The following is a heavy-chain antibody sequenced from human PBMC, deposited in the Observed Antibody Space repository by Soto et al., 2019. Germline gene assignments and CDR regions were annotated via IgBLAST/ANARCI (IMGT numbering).Heavy chain of an antibody. J-gene: IGHJ6*02. V-gene: IGHV1-69*01. CDR3: ARSQGSRTSLEIYYYYYYGMDV. CDR2: IIPISGTA. D-gene: IGHD2-2*01. CDR1: GGTFSSYA. Sequence: QVQLVQSGAEVKKPGSSVKVSCKASGGTFSSYAISWVRQAPGQGLEWMGGIIPISGTANYAQKFQGRVTITADESTSTAYMELSSLISEDTAVYYCARSQGSRTSLEIYYYYYYGMDVWGQGTTVTVSS.